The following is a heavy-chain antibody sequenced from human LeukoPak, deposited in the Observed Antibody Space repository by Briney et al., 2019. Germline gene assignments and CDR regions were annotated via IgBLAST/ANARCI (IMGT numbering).Heavy chain of an antibody. J-gene: IGHJ3*02. Sequence: ASVKVSCKASGYTFTGYYMHWVRQAPGQGLEWMGIINPSGGSTSYAQKFQGRVTMTRDTSTSTVYMELSSLRSEDTAVYYCAGTVEMANDAFDIWGQGTMVTVSS. CDR3: AGTVEMANDAFDI. CDR1: GYTFTGYY. D-gene: IGHD5-24*01. V-gene: IGHV1-46*01. CDR2: INPSGGST.